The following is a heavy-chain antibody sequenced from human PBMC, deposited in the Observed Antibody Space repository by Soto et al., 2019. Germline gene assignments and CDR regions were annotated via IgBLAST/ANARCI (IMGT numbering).Heavy chain of an antibody. J-gene: IGHJ5*02. CDR1: GGSISSGGYY. V-gene: IGHV4-31*03. CDR2: IYYSGST. CDR3: ARTATFGEVIVRANWFDP. Sequence: QVQLQESGPGLVKPSQTLSLTCTVSGGSISSGGYYWSWIRQHPGKGLEWIGYIYYSGSTYYNPSLKSRVTISVDTSKNQFSLKLSSVTAADTAVYYCARTATFGEVIVRANWFDPWGQGTLVTVSS. D-gene: IGHD3-16*02.